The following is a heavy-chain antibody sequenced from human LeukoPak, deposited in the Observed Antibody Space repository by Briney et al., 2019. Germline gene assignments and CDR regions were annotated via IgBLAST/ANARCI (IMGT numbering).Heavy chain of an antibody. CDR1: GFTFSDYA. D-gene: IGHD6-13*01. Sequence: GGSLRLSCAASGFASGFTFSDYAVSWVRQAPGKGLEWVANIKQDGSEKSYVDSVTGRFIILRDNAKNSLYLQMNSLRVEDTAVYYCAREISSWYRTEGRFDPWGQGTLVTVSS. V-gene: IGHV3-7*01. CDR3: AREISSWYRTEGRFDP. J-gene: IGHJ5*02. CDR2: IKQDGSEK.